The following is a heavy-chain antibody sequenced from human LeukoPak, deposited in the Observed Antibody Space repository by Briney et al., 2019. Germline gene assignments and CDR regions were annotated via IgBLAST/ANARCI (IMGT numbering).Heavy chain of an antibody. CDR1: GSTFSDYY. CDR2: ISSSGSTI. J-gene: IGHJ4*02. CDR3: AKSIVVVTYQFDY. V-gene: IGHV3-11*01. D-gene: IGHD3-22*01. Sequence: RGSLRLSCAASGSTFSDYYMSWIRQAPGKGLEWVSYISSSGSTIYYADSVKGRFTISRDNAKNSLYLQMNSLRAEDTAVYYCAKSIVVVTYQFDYWGQGTLVTVSS.